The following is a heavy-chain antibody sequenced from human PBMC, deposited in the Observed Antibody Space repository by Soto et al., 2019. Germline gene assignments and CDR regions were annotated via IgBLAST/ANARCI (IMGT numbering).Heavy chain of an antibody. V-gene: IGHV3-30*18. CDR1: GFTFSSYG. CDR3: AKDYSSGWYSVYYYYYYGMYG. J-gene: IGHJ6*02. Sequence: GGSLRLSCAASGFTFSSYGMHWVRQAPGKGLEWVAVISYDGSNKYYADSVKGRFTISRDNSKNTLYLQMNSLRAEDTAGYYCAKDYSSGWYSVYYYYYYGMYGWGQGTTVTVAS. CDR2: ISYDGSNK. D-gene: IGHD6-19*01.